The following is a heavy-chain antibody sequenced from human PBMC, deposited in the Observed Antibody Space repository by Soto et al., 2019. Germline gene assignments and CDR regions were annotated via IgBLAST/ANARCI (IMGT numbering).Heavy chain of an antibody. CDR2: INAGSTNT. CDR1: GYTFTSHV. V-gene: IGHV1-3*01. J-gene: IGHJ6*02. Sequence: QVQLVQSGAEVKKPGASVKVSCKASGYTFTSHVMHWVRQAPGQRLEWMGWINAGSTNTKYSPKFRGRVNITRDTSASTAYMELSSLRSEDTAVYYCARAPRDFWSNYLYYGMDVWGQGTTVTVSS. D-gene: IGHD3-3*01. CDR3: ARAPRDFWSNYLYYGMDV.